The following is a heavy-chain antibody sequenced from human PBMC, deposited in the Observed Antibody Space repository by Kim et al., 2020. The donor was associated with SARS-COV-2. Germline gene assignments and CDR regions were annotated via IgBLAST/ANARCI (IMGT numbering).Heavy chain of an antibody. CDR1: GGSISSSNW. V-gene: IGHV4-4*02. D-gene: IGHD2-15*01. CDR2: IYHSGST. Sequence: SETLSLTCAVSGGSISSSNWWSWVRQPPGKGLEWIGEIYHSGSTNYNPSLKSRVTISVDKSKNQFSLKLSSVTAADTAVYYCARDLGGLVVAANGRGYFDYWGQGTLVTVSS. CDR3: ARDLGGLVVAANGRGYFDY. J-gene: IGHJ4*02.